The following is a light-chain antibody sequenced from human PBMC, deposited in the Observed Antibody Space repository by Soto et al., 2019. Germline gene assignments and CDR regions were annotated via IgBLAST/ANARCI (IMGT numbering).Light chain of an antibody. CDR2: DVS. CDR3: CSYAGRYTCV. J-gene: IGLJ1*01. V-gene: IGLV2-11*01. Sequence: QSALTQPRSVSGSPGQSVSISCTGTSSDVGGYTYVSWYQQHPGKAPKVMIYDVSKRPSGVPDRFSGSKSGNTASLTISGLQSEDEADYYGCSYAGRYTCVFGTGTKVTVL. CDR1: SSDVGGYTY.